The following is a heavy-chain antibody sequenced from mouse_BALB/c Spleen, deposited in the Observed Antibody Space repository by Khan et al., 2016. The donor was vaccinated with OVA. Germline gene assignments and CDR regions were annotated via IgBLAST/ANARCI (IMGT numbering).Heavy chain of an antibody. V-gene: IGHV1-26*01. CDR1: GYSFTVYY. Sequence: VPLQQSGPDLVKPGASVKISCKASGYSFTVYYMTWVKQSHGKSPEWIGRVKPNNGDTNYNQNFKGKAILTVDKSSNTAYIELRCLTSEDSAVFYCARGYEFFPYWGQGTLVTVSA. CDR3: ARGYEFFPY. D-gene: IGHD2-12*01. J-gene: IGHJ3*01. CDR2: VKPNNGDT.